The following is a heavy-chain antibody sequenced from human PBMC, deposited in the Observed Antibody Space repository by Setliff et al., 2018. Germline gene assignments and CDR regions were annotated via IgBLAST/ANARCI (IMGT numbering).Heavy chain of an antibody. Sequence: ASVKVSCKASGYMFRSYGINWIRQAPGQGPEWMGWISAYNDNTNSAEKFQDRITITADTSTSTSYMELRSLTSDDTAVYFCAKGGNITRETYYYYGMDVWGQGTTVTVSS. CDR2: ISAYNDNT. D-gene: IGHD1-20*01. CDR1: GYMFRSYG. CDR3: AKGGNITRETYYYYGMDV. J-gene: IGHJ6*02. V-gene: IGHV1-18*01.